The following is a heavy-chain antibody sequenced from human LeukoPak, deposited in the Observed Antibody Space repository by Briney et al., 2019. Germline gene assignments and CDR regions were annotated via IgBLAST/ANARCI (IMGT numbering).Heavy chain of an antibody. Sequence: GGSLRLSCAASGFTFRQYGMHWVRQAPGKGLEWVPIISYDGSNEYYADSVKGRFTISRDNSKNTLYLQMNSLRTEDTAVYFCAKDGYCSAGSCYSNFFDYWGQGTLVTVSS. CDR3: AKDGYCSAGSCYSNFFDY. D-gene: IGHD2-15*01. CDR1: GFTFRQYG. J-gene: IGHJ4*02. CDR2: ISYDGSNE. V-gene: IGHV3-30*18.